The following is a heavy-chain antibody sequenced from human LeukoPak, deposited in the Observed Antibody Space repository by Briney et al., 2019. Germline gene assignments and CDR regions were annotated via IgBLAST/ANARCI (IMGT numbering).Heavy chain of an antibody. V-gene: IGHV3-49*03. CDR1: GFTFGDYA. Sequence: GGSLRLSCTASGFTFGDYAMSWFRQAPGKGLEWVGFIRSKAYGGTTEYAASVKGRFTISRDDSKSITYLQMNSLKTEDTAVYYCTRDGGIPWTTVTTDWGQGTLVTASS. J-gene: IGHJ4*02. CDR2: IRSKAYGGTT. CDR3: TRDGGIPWTTVTTD. D-gene: IGHD4-17*01.